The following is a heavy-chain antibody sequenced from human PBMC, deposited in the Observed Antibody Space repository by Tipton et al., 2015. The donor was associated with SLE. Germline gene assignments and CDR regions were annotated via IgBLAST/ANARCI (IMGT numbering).Heavy chain of an antibody. V-gene: IGHV4-59*11. CDR2: IYYSGST. D-gene: IGHD2-15*01. J-gene: IGHJ3*02. Sequence: TLSLTCTVSGGSISSHYWSWIRQPPGQGLEWIGYIYYSGSTNYNPSLESRVTISVDTSKNQFSLRLSSVTAADTAMYYCARGGGGAFDIWGQGTMVTVSS. CDR3: ARGGGGAFDI. CDR1: GGSISSHY.